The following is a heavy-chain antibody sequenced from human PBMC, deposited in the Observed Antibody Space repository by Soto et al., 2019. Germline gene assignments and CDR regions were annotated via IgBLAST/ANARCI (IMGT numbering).Heavy chain of an antibody. V-gene: IGHV4-31*03. CDR2: IYYSGST. J-gene: IGHJ4*02. Sequence: SETLSLTCTVSGGSISSGGYYWSWIRQHPGKGLEWIGYIYYSGSTYYNPSLKSRVTISVDTSKNQFSLKLSSVTAADTAVYYCARVGGGYSYGQGYYFDYWGQGTLVTVSS. CDR3: ARVGGGYSYGQGYYFDY. D-gene: IGHD5-18*01. CDR1: GGSISSGGYY.